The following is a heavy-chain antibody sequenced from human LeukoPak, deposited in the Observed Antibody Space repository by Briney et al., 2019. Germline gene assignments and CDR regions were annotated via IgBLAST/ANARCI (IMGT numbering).Heavy chain of an antibody. V-gene: IGHV3-33*01. D-gene: IGHD6-19*01. Sequence: GRSLRLSCAASGFTFSSYGMHWVRQAPGKGLEWVAVIWYDGSEKYYADSVKGRFTISRDNSKNTVYLQMNSLRAEDTAVYYCAREEGRAVAGTSYFDYWGQGTLVTVSS. CDR1: GFTFSSYG. CDR3: AREEGRAVAGTSYFDY. J-gene: IGHJ4*02. CDR2: IWYDGSEK.